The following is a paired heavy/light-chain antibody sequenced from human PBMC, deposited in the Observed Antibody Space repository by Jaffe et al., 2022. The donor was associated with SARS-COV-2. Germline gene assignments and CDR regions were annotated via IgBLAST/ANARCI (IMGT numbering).Light chain of an antibody. J-gene: IGKJ1*01. CDR2: AAS. CDR1: QGISSY. Sequence: VIWMTQSPSLLSASTGDRVTISCRMSQGISSYLAWYQQKPGKAPELLIYAASTLQSGVPSRFSGSGSGTDFTLTISCLQSEDFATYYCQQYYSFPWTFGQGTKVEIK. CDR3: QQYYSFPWT. V-gene: IGKV1D-8*01.
Heavy chain of an antibody. Sequence: QVQLVESGGGLVKPGGSLRLSCAASGFTFSDYYMSWIRQAPGKGLEWVSYISSSGSTIYYADSVKGRFTISRDNAKNSLYLQMNSLRAEDTAVYYCALDPPYERAWNDPMNYWGQGTLVTVSS. J-gene: IGHJ4*02. CDR1: GFTFSDYY. CDR3: ALDPPYERAWNDPMNY. V-gene: IGHV3-11*01. D-gene: IGHD1-1*01. CDR2: ISSSGSTI.